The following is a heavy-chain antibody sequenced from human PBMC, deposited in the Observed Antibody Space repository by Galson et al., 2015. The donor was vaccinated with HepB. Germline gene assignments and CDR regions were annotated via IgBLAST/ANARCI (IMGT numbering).Heavy chain of an antibody. D-gene: IGHD4-11*01. J-gene: IGHJ2*01. CDR2: IIPIFGIA. CDR3: AREGGFMTTVTTWGRYFDL. CDR1: GGTFSSYA. Sequence: SVKVSCKASGGTFSSYAISWVRQAPGQGLEWMGGIIPIFGIANYAQKFQGRVTITADESTSTAYMELSSLRSEDTAVYYCAREGGFMTTVTTWGRYFDLWGRGSLVTVSS. V-gene: IGHV1-69*13.